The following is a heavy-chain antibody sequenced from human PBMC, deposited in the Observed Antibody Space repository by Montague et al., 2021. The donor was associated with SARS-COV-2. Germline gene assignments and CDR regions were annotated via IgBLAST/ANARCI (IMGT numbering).Heavy chain of an antibody. CDR2: INHRGST. CDR3: ARDRVPPDYGDAFDL. J-gene: IGHJ3*01. V-gene: IGHV4-34*01. D-gene: IGHD4/OR15-4a*01. Sequence: SETLSLTCGVDDGSLSGYYWSWIRQPPGKGLEWIGEINHRGSTNYNPSLKSRVTMSGDTSKNQLSLKLASVTAADTAIYYCARDRVPPDYGDAFDLWGQGTLVTVSS. CDR1: DGSLSGYY.